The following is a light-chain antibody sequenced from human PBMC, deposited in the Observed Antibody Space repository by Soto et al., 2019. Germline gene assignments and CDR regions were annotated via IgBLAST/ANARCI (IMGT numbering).Light chain of an antibody. CDR1: SSNIGAGYD. J-gene: IGLJ3*02. Sequence: QSVLTQPPSVSGAPGQRVTISCTGSSSNIGAGYDVHWYQQLPGTAPKLLIYGNSNRPSGVPDRFSGSKSGTSASLAITGLQAEDEADYHCQSYDSSLSWVFGGGTKLTVL. CDR2: GNS. CDR3: QSYDSSLSWV. V-gene: IGLV1-40*01.